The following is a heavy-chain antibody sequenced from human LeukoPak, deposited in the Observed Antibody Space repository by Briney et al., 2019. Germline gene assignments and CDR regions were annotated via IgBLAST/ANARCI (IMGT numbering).Heavy chain of an antibody. D-gene: IGHD4-23*01. CDR2: IYYSGST. V-gene: IGHV4-39*01. CDR3: ARLDYGGNSNDY. CDR1: GGSISSSSYY. J-gene: IGHJ4*02. Sequence: SETLSLTCTVFGGSISSSSYYWGWIRQPPGKGLEWIGSIYYSGSTYYNPSLKSRVTISVDTSKNQFSLKLSSVTAAYTAVYYCARLDYGGNSNDYWGQGTLVTVSS.